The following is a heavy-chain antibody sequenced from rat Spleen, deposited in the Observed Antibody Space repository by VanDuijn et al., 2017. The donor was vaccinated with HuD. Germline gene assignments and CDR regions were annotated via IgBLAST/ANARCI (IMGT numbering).Heavy chain of an antibody. Sequence: EVQLQESGPGLVKPSQSLSLTCSVTGHSISSSYRWNWIRKFPGNKLEWMGYINSAGSTNYNPSLKSRISITRDTSKNQFFLQVNSVTTEDTATYYCAGNYGYRMDAWGQGASVTVSS. J-gene: IGHJ4*01. V-gene: IGHV3-3*01. CDR2: INSAGST. CDR1: GHSISSSYR. CDR3: AGNYGYRMDA. D-gene: IGHD1-9*01.